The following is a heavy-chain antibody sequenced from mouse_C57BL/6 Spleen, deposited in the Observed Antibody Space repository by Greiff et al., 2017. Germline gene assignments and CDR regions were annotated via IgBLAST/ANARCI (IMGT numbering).Heavy chain of an antibody. V-gene: IGHV14-2*01. J-gene: IGHJ2*01. D-gene: IGHD1-1*01. CDR2: IDPEDGET. CDR1: GFNIKDYY. Sequence: VQLQQSGAELVKPGASVKLSCTASGFNIKDYYMHWVKQRTEQGLEWIGRIDPEDGETKYAPKFQGKATITADPSSNTAYLQLRSLTSEDTAVYYCARSDFGSSYDFDYWGQGTTLTVSS. CDR3: ARSDFGSSYDFDY.